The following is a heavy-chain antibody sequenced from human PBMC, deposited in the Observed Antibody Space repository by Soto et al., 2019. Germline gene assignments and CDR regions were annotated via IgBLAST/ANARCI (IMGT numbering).Heavy chain of an antibody. V-gene: IGHV4-31*03. CDR3: ARGGVVVTGLRFDY. CDR1: GDSINRGGYY. J-gene: IGHJ4*02. D-gene: IGHD2-21*02. CDR2: VYYTGTT. Sequence: QVQLQESGPGLVKASQTLSVTCTVSGDSINRGGYYWIWIRQFPGKGLEWIGSVYYTGTTSYNPSLESRAAISVDTSMKHFSLKLSSVTAADTAVYYCARGGVVVTGLRFDYWGQGTLVTVSS.